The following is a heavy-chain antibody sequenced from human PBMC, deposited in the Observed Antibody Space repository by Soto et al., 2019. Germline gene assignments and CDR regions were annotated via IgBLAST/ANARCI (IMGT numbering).Heavy chain of an antibody. V-gene: IGHV1-18*04. Sequence: QVQLVQSGAEVKKPGASVKVSCKASGYTFTSYGISWVRQAPGQGLEWMGWISAYNGNTNYAQKLQGRVTMTTDTSTSTAYMDLRSLRSDDTAVYYCARDHMVATIAYYYYGMDVWGQGTTVTVSS. CDR2: ISAYNGNT. CDR1: GYTFTSYG. CDR3: ARDHMVATIAYYYYGMDV. J-gene: IGHJ6*02. D-gene: IGHD5-12*01.